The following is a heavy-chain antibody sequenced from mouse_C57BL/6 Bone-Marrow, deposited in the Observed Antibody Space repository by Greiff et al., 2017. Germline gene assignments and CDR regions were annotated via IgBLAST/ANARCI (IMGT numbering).Heavy chain of an antibody. CDR1: GFTFRSTA. J-gene: IGHJ1*03. V-gene: IGHV5-9-1*02. CDR2: ISSGGDYI. D-gene: IGHD1-1*01. Sequence: EVQLVESVEGLVRPGGSLKLSCAASGFTFRSTALSWVRQTPEKRLELVAYISSGGDYIYYAAPVQGRFSISTDPSSNTLYLQMSSLKSDDTAMYYSTRDHPYYYGSSYEWDSNVWGTGTTVTVSS. CDR3: TRDHPYYYGSSYEWDSNV.